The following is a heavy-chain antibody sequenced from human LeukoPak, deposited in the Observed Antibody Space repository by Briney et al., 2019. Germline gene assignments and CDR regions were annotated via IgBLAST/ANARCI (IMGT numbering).Heavy chain of an antibody. J-gene: IGHJ5*02. CDR2: LNPDGSRK. CDR3: ARDAYDDSSES. Sequence: GGSLRHSCAASGFTFSSYWMTWVRQAPGKGLEWVANLNPDGSRKFYVDSVKGRFTISRDNAKNSLYLQMHSLRAEDTALYYCARDAYDDSSESWGQGTLVTVSS. CDR1: GFTFSSYW. D-gene: IGHD3-3*01. V-gene: IGHV3-7*01.